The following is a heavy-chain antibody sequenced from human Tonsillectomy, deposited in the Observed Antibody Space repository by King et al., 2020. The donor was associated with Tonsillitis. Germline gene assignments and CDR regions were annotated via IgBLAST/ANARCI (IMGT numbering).Heavy chain of an antibody. Sequence: VQLPQWGAGLLKPSETLSLTCAVYGGSFSGYYWSWIRQPPGKGLEWIGEINHSGSTNYNPSLKSRVTISVDTSKNQFSLTLSSVTAADTAGYYCARGGQWLVKGYDYWGQGTLVTVSS. J-gene: IGHJ4*02. CDR3: ARGGQWLVKGYDY. D-gene: IGHD6-19*01. CDR1: GGSFSGYY. V-gene: IGHV4-34*01. CDR2: INHSGST.